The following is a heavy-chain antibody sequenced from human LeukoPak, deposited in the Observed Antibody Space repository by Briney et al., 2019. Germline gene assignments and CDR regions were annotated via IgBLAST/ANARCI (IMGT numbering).Heavy chain of an antibody. CDR3: AKGSVVGAPRETRRGLDY. J-gene: IGHJ4*02. CDR2: ISWDGGST. D-gene: IGHD2-15*01. V-gene: IGHV3-43*01. Sequence: AGGSLRLSCAASGFTFDDYTMHWVRQAPGKGLEWVSLISWDGGSTYYADSVKGRFTISRDNSKNSLYLQMNSLRTEDTALYYCAKGSVVGAPRETRRGLDYWGQGTLVTVSS. CDR1: GFTFDDYT.